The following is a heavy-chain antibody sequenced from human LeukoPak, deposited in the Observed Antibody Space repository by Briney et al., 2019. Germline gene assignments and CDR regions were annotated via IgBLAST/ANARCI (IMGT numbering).Heavy chain of an antibody. V-gene: IGHV3-23*01. D-gene: IGHD2-2*01. Sequence: GGSLRLSCAASGFTFSSYAMSWVRQAPGKGLEWVSTISGTGVSTFYADPVKGRFTISRDNSKNTLYLHMNSLSAEDTAICYCAKDSFSSRWGQGTLVTVSS. CDR1: GFTFSSYA. CDR2: ISGTGVST. CDR3: AKDSFSSR. J-gene: IGHJ4*02.